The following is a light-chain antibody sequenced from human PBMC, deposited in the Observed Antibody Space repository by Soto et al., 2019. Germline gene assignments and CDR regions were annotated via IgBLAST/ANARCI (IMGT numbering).Light chain of an antibody. V-gene: IGKV2-30*01. CDR1: QSLVYSNGNTH. CDR2: KVS. Sequence: DVVMTQSPLSLPVTLGQSASISCRSSQSLVYSNGNTHLSWFQQRPVQSPRRLISKVSNRDSGVPDRFSGSGSGNHVTLETSRVEAEDVGVYYCMQGTCWPHTFGGGTRVELK. J-gene: IGKJ4*01. CDR3: MQGTCWPHT.